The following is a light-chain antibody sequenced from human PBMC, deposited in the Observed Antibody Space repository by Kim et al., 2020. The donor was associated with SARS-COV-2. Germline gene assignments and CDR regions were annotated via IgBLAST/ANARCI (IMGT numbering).Light chain of an antibody. CDR3: QSYDSSLSGRV. J-gene: IGLJ1*01. Sequence: QSVLTQPPSVSGAPGQRVTISCTGSSSNIGAGYDVHWYQQVPGTAPKLLIYGNNNRPSGVPDRFSGSKSGTAASLAVTGLQAGDEADYYCQSYDSSLSGRVFGTGTKVTVL. CDR1: SSNIGAGYD. CDR2: GNN. V-gene: IGLV1-40*01.